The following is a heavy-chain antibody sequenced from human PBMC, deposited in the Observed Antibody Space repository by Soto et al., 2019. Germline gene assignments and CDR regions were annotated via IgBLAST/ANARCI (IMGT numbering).Heavy chain of an antibody. D-gene: IGHD3-22*01. CDR2: IYYSGST. Sequence: QVQLQESGPGLLKPSQTLSLTCTVSGGSISSGGYYWSWIRQHPGKGLEWIGYIYYSGSTYYNPSLKSRVTISVDTSKNQFSLKLSSVTAADTAVYYCARDRGYYDSSGYYLTYFDYWGQGTLVTVSS. CDR1: GGSISSGGYY. V-gene: IGHV4-31*03. CDR3: ARDRGYYDSSGYYLTYFDY. J-gene: IGHJ4*02.